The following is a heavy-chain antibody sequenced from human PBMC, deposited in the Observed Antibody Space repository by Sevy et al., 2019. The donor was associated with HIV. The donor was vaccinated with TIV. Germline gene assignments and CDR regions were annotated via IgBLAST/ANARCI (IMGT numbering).Heavy chain of an antibody. CDR2: IWYDGSNK. Sequence: GGSLRLSCAASGFTFSSYGMHWVRQAPGKGLEWVAVIWYDGSNKYYADSVKGRFTISRDNSKNTLYLQMNSLRAEDTAVYYCAKDPLGGDSSGYHTPAIGYWGQGTLVTVSS. D-gene: IGHD3-22*01. V-gene: IGHV3-33*06. CDR3: AKDPLGGDSSGYHTPAIGY. CDR1: GFTFSSYG. J-gene: IGHJ4*02.